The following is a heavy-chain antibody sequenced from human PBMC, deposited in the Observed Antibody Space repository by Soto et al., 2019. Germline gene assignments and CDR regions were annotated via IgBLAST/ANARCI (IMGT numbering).Heavy chain of an antibody. D-gene: IGHD6-19*01. Sequence: GGSLRLSCAASGFTCSSYSMNWVRQAPGKGLEWVSYISSSSSTIYYADSVKGRFTISRDNAKNSLYLQMNSLRDEDTAVYYCARDSMAVAGTIESDFDYWGQGTLVTVSS. J-gene: IGHJ4*02. CDR1: GFTCSSYS. CDR2: ISSSSSTI. CDR3: ARDSMAVAGTIESDFDY. V-gene: IGHV3-48*02.